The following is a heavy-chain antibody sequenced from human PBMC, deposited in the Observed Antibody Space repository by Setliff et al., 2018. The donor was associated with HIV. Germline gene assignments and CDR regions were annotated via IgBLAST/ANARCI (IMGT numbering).Heavy chain of an antibody. D-gene: IGHD2-8*01. CDR3: ARPRVFDSFDV. V-gene: IGHV1-18*01. CDR2: INIRSGNT. CDR1: GYSFTTSG. Sequence: ASVKVSCKASGYSFTTSGVSWVRQAPGQGLEWMGWINIRSGNTNYAQKFQGRVTMTLDTSISTAYLEIPRRTSDDAAVYYCARPRVFDSFDVWGQGTMVTVSS. J-gene: IGHJ3*01.